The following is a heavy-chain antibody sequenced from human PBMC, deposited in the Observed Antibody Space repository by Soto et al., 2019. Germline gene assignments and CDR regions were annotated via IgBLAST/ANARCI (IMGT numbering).Heavy chain of an antibody. CDR3: AREDSNGWSGESLDV. V-gene: IGHV4-34*01. CDR1: GDSLRGQS. Sequence: SETLSLTCAVVGDSLRGQSWNWIRQSPGKGLEWIGELDQSGGTNYNPSLKSRAIISDDTSKNQFSLTLTSVTAADTAGYYCAREDSNGWSGESLDVWGQGTTVTVSS. CDR2: LDQSGGT. J-gene: IGHJ6*02. D-gene: IGHD6-19*01.